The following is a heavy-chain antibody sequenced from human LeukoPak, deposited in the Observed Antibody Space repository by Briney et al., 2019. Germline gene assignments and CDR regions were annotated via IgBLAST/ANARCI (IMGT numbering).Heavy chain of an antibody. Sequence: GGSLRLSCAASGFTFSSYAMHWVRQAPGKGLEWVAVISYDGSNKYYADSVKGRFTISRDNSKNTLYLQMNSLRAEDTAVYYCASVGLRDYDILTGYYSRDYWGQGTLVTVSS. CDR3: ASVGLRDYDILTGYYSRDY. CDR2: ISYDGSNK. V-gene: IGHV3-30-3*01. CDR1: GFTFSSYA. J-gene: IGHJ4*02. D-gene: IGHD3-9*01.